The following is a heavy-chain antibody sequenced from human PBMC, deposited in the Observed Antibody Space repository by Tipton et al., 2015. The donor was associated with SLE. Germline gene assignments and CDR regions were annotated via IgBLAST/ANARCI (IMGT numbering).Heavy chain of an antibody. Sequence: TLSLTCTVSGGSISSGYYWGWIRQPPGKGLEWIGEINHSGSTNYNPSLKSRVTISVDTSKNQFSLKLSSVTAADTAVYYCAREGVVQDAFDIWGQGTMVTVSS. CDR3: AREGVVQDAFDI. J-gene: IGHJ3*02. D-gene: IGHD2-15*01. CDR2: INHSGST. V-gene: IGHV4-38-2*02. CDR1: GGSISSGYY.